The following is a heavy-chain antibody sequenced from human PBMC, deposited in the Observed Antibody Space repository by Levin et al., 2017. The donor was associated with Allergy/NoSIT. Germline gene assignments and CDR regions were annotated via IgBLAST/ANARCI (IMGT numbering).Heavy chain of an antibody. Sequence: GESLKISCAASGFMFRSYWMHWVRQVPGKGLVWVSHITSDGSGISYVDSVKGRFTISRDNTKNTLYLQMNSLRDEDTAVYYCVRGAGGLDRWGQGALVIVSS. CDR3: VRGAGGLDR. CDR2: ITSDGSGI. CDR1: GFMFRSYW. D-gene: IGHD3-16*01. V-gene: IGHV3-74*01. J-gene: IGHJ4*02.